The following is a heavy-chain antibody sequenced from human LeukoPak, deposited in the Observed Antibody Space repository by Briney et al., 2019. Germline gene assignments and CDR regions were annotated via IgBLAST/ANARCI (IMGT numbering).Heavy chain of an antibody. V-gene: IGHV3-74*01. J-gene: IGHJ4*02. D-gene: IGHD7-27*01. Sequence: GGSLRLSCAASGFTFSSYWMHWVRHAPGKGLVWVSRINSDGSSTTYADSVKGRFTISRDNANNTLYLQMSSLRAEDTAVYYCARGAWGSHDYWGQGTLVTVSS. CDR3: ARGAWGSHDY. CDR2: INSDGSST. CDR1: GFTFSSYW.